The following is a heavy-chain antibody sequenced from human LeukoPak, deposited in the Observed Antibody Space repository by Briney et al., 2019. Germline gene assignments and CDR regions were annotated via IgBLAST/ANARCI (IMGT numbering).Heavy chain of an antibody. V-gene: IGHV4-34*01. CDR2: IYHSGIT. Sequence: SETLSLTCAVYGGSFTDYYWNWIRQPPGKGLEWIGEIYHSGITNYNPSIQSRVTISADTSNNQFSLKLNSVTAADTAVYYCARGKEVITMLRGLKPGYYFDYWGQGTLVTVSS. J-gene: IGHJ4*02. CDR3: ARGKEVITMLRGLKPGYYFDY. D-gene: IGHD3-10*01. CDR1: GGSFTDYY.